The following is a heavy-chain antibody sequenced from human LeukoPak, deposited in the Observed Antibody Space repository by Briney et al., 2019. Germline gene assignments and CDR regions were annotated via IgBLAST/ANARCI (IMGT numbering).Heavy chain of an antibody. J-gene: IGHJ4*02. CDR2: ISYDGSNK. Sequence: PGRSLRLSCAASGFTFSSYAIHWVRQAPGKGLEWVAAISYDGSNKYYADSVKGRFTISRDNSKNTLYLQINSLRGEDTAVYYCARDRSQRAYSYGPDGEWGQGTLVTVSS. CDR3: ARDRSQRAYSYGPDGE. D-gene: IGHD5-18*01. CDR1: GFTFSSYA. V-gene: IGHV3-30*01.